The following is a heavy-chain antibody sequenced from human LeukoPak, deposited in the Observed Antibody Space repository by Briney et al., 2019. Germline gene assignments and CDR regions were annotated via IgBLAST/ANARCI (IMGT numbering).Heavy chain of an antibody. CDR3: ARSKPGYYDFWSGYNAFDV. Sequence: GGSLRLSCAASGFTFSDYYMSWIRQAPGKGLEWVSYISRSGSTKYYADSVKGRFTISRDNAKNSLYLQMNSLRAEDTAVYYCARSKPGYYDFWSGYNAFDVWGQGTMVTVSS. J-gene: IGHJ3*01. CDR1: GFTFSDYY. CDR2: ISRSGSTK. D-gene: IGHD3-3*01. V-gene: IGHV3-11*04.